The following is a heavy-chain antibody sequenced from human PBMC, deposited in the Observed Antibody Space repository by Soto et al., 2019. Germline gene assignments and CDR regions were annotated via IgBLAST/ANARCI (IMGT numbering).Heavy chain of an antibody. V-gene: IGHV3-30-3*01. Sequence: GSLRLSCAASVITFSSYAMHWVRQAPGKGLEWVAVISYDGSNKYYADSVKGRFTISRDNSKNTLYLQMNSLRAEDTAVYYCASGRVVVAAAFDYWGQGTLVIVSS. J-gene: IGHJ4*02. CDR3: ASGRVVVAAAFDY. D-gene: IGHD2-15*01. CDR1: VITFSSYA. CDR2: ISYDGSNK.